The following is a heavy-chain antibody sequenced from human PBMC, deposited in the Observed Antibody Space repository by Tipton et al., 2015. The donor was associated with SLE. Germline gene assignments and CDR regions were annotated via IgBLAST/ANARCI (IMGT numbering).Heavy chain of an antibody. CDR3: ARGGYTFIV. J-gene: IGHJ4*02. Sequence: SLRLSCAASGFTFSSYAMHWVRQAPGKGLEWVANIKENGGQQNYVDSVKGRFTISRDNAKNSLYLQMSSLRAEDTAVYYCARGGYTFIVWGQGTLVTVSS. D-gene: IGHD5-18*01. V-gene: IGHV3-7*03. CDR2: IKENGGQQ. CDR1: GFTFSSYA.